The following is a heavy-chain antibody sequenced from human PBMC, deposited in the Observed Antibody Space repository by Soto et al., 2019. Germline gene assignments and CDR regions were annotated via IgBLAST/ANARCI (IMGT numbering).Heavy chain of an antibody. Sequence: ASVKVSCKASGYTFTNDAIHWVXQAPGQGLEWMGIINPSGGSTSYSQKVQGRVTMTRDTSTNTVYMELSSLRSEDTAVYYCARDLYGASGWYWGQGTLVTVSS. V-gene: IGHV1-46*01. CDR3: ARDLYGASGWY. CDR1: GYTFTNDA. D-gene: IGHD4-17*01. CDR2: INPSGGST. J-gene: IGHJ4*02.